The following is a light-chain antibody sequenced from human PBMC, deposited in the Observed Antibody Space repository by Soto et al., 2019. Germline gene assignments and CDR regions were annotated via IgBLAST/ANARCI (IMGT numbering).Light chain of an antibody. J-gene: IGKJ5*01. CDR1: QTISSW. CDR2: AAS. Sequence: DIQMTQSPSTLSGSVGDRVTITCRASQTISSWLAWYQQKPGKAPKLLIYAASSLQSGVPSRFSGSGSGTDFTLTISSLQPEDFATYYCQQSYRRRITFGQGTRLEIK. CDR3: QQSYRRRIT. V-gene: IGKV1-39*01.